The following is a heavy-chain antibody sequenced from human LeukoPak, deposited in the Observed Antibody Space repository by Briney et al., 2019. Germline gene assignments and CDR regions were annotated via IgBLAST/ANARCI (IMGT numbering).Heavy chain of an antibody. J-gene: IGHJ5*02. Sequence: PSETLSLTCTVSGGSISSGDYYWSWIRQPPGKGLEWIGYIYYSGSTYYNPSLKSRITISVDTSKNQFSLKLSSVTAADTAVYYCVAYQLLYRWFDPWGQGTLVTVSS. CDR1: GGSISSGDYY. V-gene: IGHV4-30-4*08. CDR2: IYYSGST. CDR3: VAYQLLYRWFDP. D-gene: IGHD2-2*02.